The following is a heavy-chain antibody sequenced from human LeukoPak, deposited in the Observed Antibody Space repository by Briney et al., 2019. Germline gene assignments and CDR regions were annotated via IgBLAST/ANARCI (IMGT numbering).Heavy chain of an antibody. CDR2: ISYDSTKR. Sequence: PGGSLRLSCQASGFTFTDYALHWVRQAPGKGLEWVAVISYDSTKRYYAHSVKGRFTISRDNSRDTLFLQMDGLKAEDTAVYYCARTYCSGGTCSGADHWGQGTVVTVSS. V-gene: IGHV3-30*04. J-gene: IGHJ5*02. CDR1: GFTFTDYA. CDR3: ARTYCSGGTCSGADH. D-gene: IGHD2-15*01.